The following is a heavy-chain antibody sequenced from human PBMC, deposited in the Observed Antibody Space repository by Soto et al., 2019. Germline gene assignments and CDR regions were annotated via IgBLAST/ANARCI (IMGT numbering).Heavy chain of an antibody. CDR2: IYYSGST. D-gene: IGHD2-2*01. CDR3: ARNIVLVPAPPSYYFDY. J-gene: IGHJ4*02. V-gene: IGHV4-30-4*01. CDR1: GGSISSGDYY. Sequence: PSETLSLTCTVSGGSISSGDYYWSWIRQPPGKGLEWIGYIYYSGSTYYNPSLKSRVTISVDTSKNQFSLKLSSVTAADTAVYYCARNIVLVPAPPSYYFDYWGQGTLVTVSS.